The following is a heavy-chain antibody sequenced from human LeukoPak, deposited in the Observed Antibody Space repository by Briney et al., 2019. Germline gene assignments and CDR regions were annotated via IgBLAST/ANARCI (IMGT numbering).Heavy chain of an antibody. Sequence: ASVKVSCKASGYTFSGHYIHWVRQAPGQGLEWMGWINPNSGGTIYAQKFQGRVSMTRDTSINTAYMELSRLRSDDTAVYYCARSVVRFPDALDIWGQGTMVTVSS. CDR1: GYTFSGHY. CDR2: INPNSGGT. D-gene: IGHD3-16*02. J-gene: IGHJ3*02. CDR3: ARSVVRFPDALDI. V-gene: IGHV1-2*02.